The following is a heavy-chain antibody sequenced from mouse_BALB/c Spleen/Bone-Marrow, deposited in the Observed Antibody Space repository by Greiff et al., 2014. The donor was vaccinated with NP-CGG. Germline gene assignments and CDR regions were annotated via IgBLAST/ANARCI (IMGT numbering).Heavy chain of an antibody. CDR1: GYAFSSYW. CDR3: SRGVPMDY. V-gene: IGHV1-80*01. Sequence: QVQLKESGAELVRPGSSVKISCKASGYAFSSYWMNWVKQRPGQGLEWIGQIYSGDGDTNYNGKFKGKATLTADKSSSTAYMQLSSLTSEDSAVYFCSRGVPMDYWGQGTSVTVSS. CDR2: IYSGDGDT. J-gene: IGHJ4*01.